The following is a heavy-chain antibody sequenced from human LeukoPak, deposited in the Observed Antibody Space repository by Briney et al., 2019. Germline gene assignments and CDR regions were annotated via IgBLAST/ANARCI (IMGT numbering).Heavy chain of an antibody. J-gene: IGHJ4*02. CDR2: INHSGST. Sequence: TSETLSLTCTASGGSISSGGYYWSWIRQPPGKGLEWIGEINHSGSTNYNPSLKSRVTISVDTSKNQFSLKLSSVTAADTAVYYCARWYSSSWAYFDYWGQGTLVTVSS. D-gene: IGHD6-13*01. CDR3: ARWYSSSWAYFDY. V-gene: IGHV4-39*07. CDR1: GGSISSGGYY.